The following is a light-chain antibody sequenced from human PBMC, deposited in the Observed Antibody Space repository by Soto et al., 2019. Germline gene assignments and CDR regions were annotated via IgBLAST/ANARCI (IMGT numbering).Light chain of an antibody. CDR2: GAS. CDR3: QQRSNWPPVT. Sequence: EIVMTQSPATLSVSPGERSTLSCSSSQSVSSNLAWHQQKPGQAPRLLIYGASSRATGIPDRFSGSGSGTDFTLAISSLEPEDFAVYYCQQRSNWPPVTFGGGTKVDIK. J-gene: IGKJ4*01. V-gene: IGKV3-11*01. CDR1: QSVSSN.